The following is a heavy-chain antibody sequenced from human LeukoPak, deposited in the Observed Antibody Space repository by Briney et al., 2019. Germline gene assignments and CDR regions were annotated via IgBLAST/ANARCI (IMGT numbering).Heavy chain of an antibody. J-gene: IGHJ5*02. Sequence: SVKVSCKASGGTFSSYAISWVRQAPGQGLEWMGGIIPIFGTANYAQKFQGRVTITADESTSTAYMELSSLRSEDTAVYYCCSMVRGVTPENWFDPWGQGTLVTVSS. CDR3: CSMVRGVTPENWFDP. D-gene: IGHD3-10*01. CDR2: IIPIFGTA. CDR1: GGTFSSYA. V-gene: IGHV1-69*01.